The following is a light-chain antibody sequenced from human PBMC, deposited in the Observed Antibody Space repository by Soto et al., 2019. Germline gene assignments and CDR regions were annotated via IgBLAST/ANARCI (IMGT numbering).Light chain of an antibody. CDR1: QTVSSN. CDR3: QQYHNWPPQYT. V-gene: IGKV3-15*01. CDR2: GAS. J-gene: IGKJ2*01. Sequence: EIVMTQSPATLSVSPGERATLSCRASQTVSSNLAWYQQKPGQAPRLLIHGASTRANGVPARFSGSGSGTEFTLTISSLQSEDFAVYYCQQYHNWPPQYTFGQGTKLQI.